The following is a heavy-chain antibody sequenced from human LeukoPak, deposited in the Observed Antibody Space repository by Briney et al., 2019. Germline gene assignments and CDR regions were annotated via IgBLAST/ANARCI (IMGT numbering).Heavy chain of an antibody. Sequence: GGSLRLSCAASGFAFDDYAMHWVRQAPGKGLEWVSGISWNSGSIGYADSVKGRFTISRDNAKNSLYLQMNSLRAEDTALYYCAKDRGFAATIPINFDYWGQGTLVTVSS. CDR3: AKDRGFAATIPINFDY. CDR1: GFAFDDYA. V-gene: IGHV3-9*01. D-gene: IGHD5-12*01. CDR2: ISWNSGSI. J-gene: IGHJ4*02.